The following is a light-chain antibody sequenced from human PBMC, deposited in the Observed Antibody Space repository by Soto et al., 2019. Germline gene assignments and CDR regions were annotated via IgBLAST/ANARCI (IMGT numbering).Light chain of an antibody. Sequence: QSVLTQPPSASGTPGQRVIMSCSGSSPNIGSKTVNWYQHVPGTTPKLLVYSDNQRPSGVPDRFSGSKSGTSASLAISGLQSEDEADYYCAAWDDSLRVVFGGGTKLTVL. CDR3: AAWDDSLRVV. J-gene: IGLJ3*02. CDR1: SPNIGSKT. CDR2: SDN. V-gene: IGLV1-44*01.